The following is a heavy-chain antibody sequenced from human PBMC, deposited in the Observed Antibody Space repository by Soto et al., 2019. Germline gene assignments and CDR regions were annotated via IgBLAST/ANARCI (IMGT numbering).Heavy chain of an antibody. D-gene: IGHD3-22*01. Sequence: ASETLSLTCTVSGGSISSSSYYWGWIRQPPGKGLEWIGSIYYSGSTYYNPSLKSRVTISVDTSKNQFSLKLSSVTAADTAVYYCARRNYYYDSSGYQLWFDPWGQGTLVTVS. J-gene: IGHJ5*02. CDR2: IYYSGST. CDR1: GGSISSSSYY. V-gene: IGHV4-39*01. CDR3: ARRNYYYDSSGYQLWFDP.